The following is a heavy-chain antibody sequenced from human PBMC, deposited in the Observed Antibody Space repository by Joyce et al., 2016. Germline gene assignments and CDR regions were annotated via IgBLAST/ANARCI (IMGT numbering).Heavy chain of an antibody. V-gene: IGHV1-18*01. CDR2: ISAYNGKT. CDR3: AREKSSGWYYFDY. CDR1: GYTFSTFD. D-gene: IGHD6-19*01. J-gene: IGHJ4*02. Sequence: QVQLVQSGAEVKKPGASVKVSCKASGYTFSTFDINWVRQATGQGLEWMGWISAYNGKTKYAQKFKDRDTMTTDTSTNTADMELRSLRSDDTAVYYCAREKSSGWYYFDYWGQGTLVTVSS.